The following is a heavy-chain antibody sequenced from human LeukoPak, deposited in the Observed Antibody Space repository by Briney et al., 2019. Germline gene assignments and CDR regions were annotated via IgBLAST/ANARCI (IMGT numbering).Heavy chain of an antibody. V-gene: IGHV4-34*01. CDR1: GGSFSGYY. CDR3: ARAYNSARYFDY. CDR2: INHSGST. J-gene: IGHJ4*02. Sequence: SETLSLTCAVYGGSFSGYYWSWIRQPPGKGLEWIGEINHSGSTNYNPSLKNRVTISVDTSKNQLSLKLSSVTAADTAVYYCARAYNSARYFDYWGQGTLVTVSS. D-gene: IGHD6-25*01.